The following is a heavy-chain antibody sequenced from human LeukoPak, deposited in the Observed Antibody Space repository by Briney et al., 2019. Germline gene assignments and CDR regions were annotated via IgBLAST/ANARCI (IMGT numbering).Heavy chain of an antibody. CDR2: VSAYNHKT. Sequence: ASVKVSCKSSGHTFTSSGFTWVRQAPGQGLEWLGWVSAYNHKTDYAQKLQGRVTMTADTSTDTVYMELRSLRSDDTAMYYCARCWSSDRGYCDFWGQGTLITVSS. J-gene: IGHJ4*02. V-gene: IGHV1-18*01. CDR1: GHTFTSSG. CDR3: ARCWSSDRGYCDF.